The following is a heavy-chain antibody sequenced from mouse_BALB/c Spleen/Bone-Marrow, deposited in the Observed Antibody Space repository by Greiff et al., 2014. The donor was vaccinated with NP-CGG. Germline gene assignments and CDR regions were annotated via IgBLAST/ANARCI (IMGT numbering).Heavy chain of an antibody. CDR2: INPGSGGA. D-gene: IGHD3-2*01. CDR1: GYAFTSYL. CDR3: AREWTARTPSY. V-gene: IGHV1-54*01. Sequence: QVQLQQSGAELVRPGTSVKVSCKASGYAFTSYLIEWIKQRPGQGLEWIGVINPGSGGANYNEKFKGKATLTADESSSTAYMQISSLTSDDSAVYFCAREWTARTPSYWGQGTALTVSS. J-gene: IGHJ2*01.